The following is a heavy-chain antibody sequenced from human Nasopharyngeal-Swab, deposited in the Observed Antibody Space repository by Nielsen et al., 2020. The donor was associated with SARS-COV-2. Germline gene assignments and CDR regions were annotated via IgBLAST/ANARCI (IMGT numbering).Heavy chain of an antibody. CDR3: ARRVARAPRHEGDYYYGMDV. J-gene: IGHJ6*02. V-gene: IGHV4-39*01. Sequence: HGWGGSFYYSGRAYYNPSLKSRVTISVDTSKNQFSLKLSSVTAADTAVYYCARRVARAPRHEGDYYYGMDVWGQGTTVTVSS. D-gene: IGHD3-16*01. CDR2: FYYSGRA.